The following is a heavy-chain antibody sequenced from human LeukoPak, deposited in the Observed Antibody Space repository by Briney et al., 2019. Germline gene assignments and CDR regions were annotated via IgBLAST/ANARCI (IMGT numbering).Heavy chain of an antibody. CDR3: ARGGCSSTSCYRRGGWFDP. J-gene: IGHJ5*02. D-gene: IGHD2-2*01. CDR1: RGTFSSYA. Sequence: ASVKVSCKASRGTFSSYAISWVRQAPGQGLEWMGGIIPIFGTANYAQKFQGRVTITADESTSTAYMELSSLRSEDTAVYYCARGGCSSTSCYRRGGWFDPWGQGTLVTVSS. V-gene: IGHV1-69*13. CDR2: IIPIFGTA.